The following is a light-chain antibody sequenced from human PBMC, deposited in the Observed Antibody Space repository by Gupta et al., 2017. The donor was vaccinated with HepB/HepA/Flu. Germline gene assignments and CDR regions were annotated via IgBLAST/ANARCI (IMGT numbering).Light chain of an antibody. Sequence: DIQMTQSPSSLSASVGDRVTITCRASQSSSSYLSWYQQKPGKAPNLLIYGASTVQSGVPSRFSGSGSGTGFTLTINSLQPEDFATYYCQQSYSTPRTFGQGTKVEIK. CDR2: GAS. J-gene: IGKJ1*01. V-gene: IGKV1-39*01. CDR3: QQSYSTPRT. CDR1: QSSSSY.